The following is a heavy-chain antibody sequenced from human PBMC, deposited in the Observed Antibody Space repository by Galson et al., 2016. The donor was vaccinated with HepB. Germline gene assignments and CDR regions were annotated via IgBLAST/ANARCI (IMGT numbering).Heavy chain of an antibody. CDR1: GFSFDDYA. J-gene: IGHJ4*02. V-gene: IGHV3-30*18. Sequence: SLRLSCAASGFSFDDYAMHWVRQAPAKGVAGVAAVANAGSNNYYTASLRGRFAISRDNSKDTMYLQMNSLRVEDTAVYFCAKVPYGDYASAFDSWGQGTLVTVSS. D-gene: IGHD4-17*01. CDR2: VANAGSNN. CDR3: AKVPYGDYASAFDS.